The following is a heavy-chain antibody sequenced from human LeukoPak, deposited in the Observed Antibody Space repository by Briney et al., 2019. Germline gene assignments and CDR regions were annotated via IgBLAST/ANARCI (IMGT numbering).Heavy chain of an antibody. D-gene: IGHD2-21*01. J-gene: IGHJ4*02. Sequence: GGSLRLSCEVSGITFRKYWMTWVRQAPGKGLEWVASINEDGSTEWYVDSVKGRFIVSRDNAKNSLYLQVSSLRVDDTAVYYCTRDYSNARDYWGQGTLVTVSS. CDR2: INEDGSTE. V-gene: IGHV3-7*01. CDR3: TRDYSNARDY. CDR1: GITFRKYW.